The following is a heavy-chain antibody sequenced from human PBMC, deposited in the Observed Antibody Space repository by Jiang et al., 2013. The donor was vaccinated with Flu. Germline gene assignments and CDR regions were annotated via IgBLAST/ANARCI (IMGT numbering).Heavy chain of an antibody. CDR1: GFSITSDYY. Sequence: GPGLVKPSETLSLTCAVSGFSITSDYYWGWIRQPPGRGLEYIGSFSQSGYTYYNASLKTRLTISVDASRNQFSLKLTSVTAADTAQYYCVRDRRSDYRSFDIWGPGTMVTVSS. V-gene: IGHV4-38-2*01. D-gene: IGHD4-11*01. CDR3: VRDRRSDYRSFDI. J-gene: IGHJ3*02. CDR2: FSQSGYT.